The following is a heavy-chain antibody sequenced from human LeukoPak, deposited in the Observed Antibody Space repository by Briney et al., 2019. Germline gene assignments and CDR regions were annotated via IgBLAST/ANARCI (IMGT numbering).Heavy chain of an antibody. J-gene: IGHJ4*02. V-gene: IGHV3-9*01. CDR1: GFTFDDYA. CDR2: INWNSDSI. CDR3: AINGGGDSGYGNFDY. Sequence: GGSLRLSCAVSGFTFDDYAMHWVRQVPGKGLEWVSGINWNSDSIGYADSVKGRFNTSRENDKNSLYLQMNSLRAEDTAFYYCAINGGGDSGYGNFDYWGQGTLVTVSS. D-gene: IGHD5-12*01.